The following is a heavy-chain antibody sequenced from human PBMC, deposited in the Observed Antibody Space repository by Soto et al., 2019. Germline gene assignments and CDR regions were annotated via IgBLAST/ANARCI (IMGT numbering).Heavy chain of an antibody. CDR2: IYYSGST. D-gene: IGHD1-7*01. J-gene: IGHJ4*02. CDR3: ARVGGSWNSGYYFDY. CDR1: GGSIGSGGYY. V-gene: IGHV4-31*03. Sequence: SETLSLTCTVSGGSIGSGGYYWSWLHQHPGKGLEWIGYIYYSGSTYYNPSLKSRVTISVDTSKNQFSLKLSSVTAADTAVYYCARVGGSWNSGYYFDYWGQGTLVTVSS.